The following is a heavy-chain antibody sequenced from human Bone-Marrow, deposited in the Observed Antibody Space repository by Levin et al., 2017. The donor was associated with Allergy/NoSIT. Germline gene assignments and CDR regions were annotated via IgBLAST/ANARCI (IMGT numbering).Heavy chain of an antibody. CDR3: ANERPAGAFDI. V-gene: IGHV3-23*01. CDR1: GFTFSSYA. CDR2: ITGSGGST. Sequence: GESLKISCAASGFTFSSYAMNWVRQAPGKGLEWVSAITGSGGSTYYADSVKGRFTISRDNSKNTLFLQMNTLRSEDTAIYYCANERPAGAFDIWGQGTMVTVSS. J-gene: IGHJ3*02.